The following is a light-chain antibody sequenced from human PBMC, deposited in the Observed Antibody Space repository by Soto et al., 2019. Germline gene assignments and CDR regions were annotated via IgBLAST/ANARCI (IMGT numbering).Light chain of an antibody. V-gene: IGKV1-5*01. J-gene: IGKJ4*01. CDR1: QSITNY. CDR2: AAS. Sequence: DIQMTQSPSALSASVGDRVTITCRASQSITNYLNWYQHKPGQAPNLLIYAASTLQAGVPSRFRGSGSGTDFTLTIRSLQPDDIATYYCQQYNSYSSFGGGTKVDIK. CDR3: QQYNSYSS.